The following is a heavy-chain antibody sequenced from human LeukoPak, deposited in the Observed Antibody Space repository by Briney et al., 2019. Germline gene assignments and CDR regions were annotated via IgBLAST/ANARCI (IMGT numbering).Heavy chain of an antibody. CDR1: GFTLSSYA. CDR2: ISYDGSNK. CDR3: ARPLTLSLRGWFDP. D-gene: IGHD4-17*01. J-gene: IGHJ5*02. Sequence: GRSLRLSCAASGFTLSSYAMHWVRQAPGKGLEWVAVISYDGSNKYYADSVKGRFTISRDNSKNTLYLQMNSLRAEDTAVYYCARPLTLSLRGWFDPWGQGTLVTVSS. V-gene: IGHV3-30*04.